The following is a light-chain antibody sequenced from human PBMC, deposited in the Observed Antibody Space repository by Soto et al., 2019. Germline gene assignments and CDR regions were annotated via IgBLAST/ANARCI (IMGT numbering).Light chain of an antibody. J-gene: IGKJ1*01. CDR3: QQANSFPPWT. CDR2: TAS. Sequence: DIQMTQSPSSVSASVGDSVTITCRASQDISNWLAWYQQKPGKAPKLLIYTASSLQSGVPSRFSGSGSGTDFTLTISGLQPEDFATSYCQQANSFPPWTFGQGTKVEIK. CDR1: QDISNW. V-gene: IGKV1-12*01.